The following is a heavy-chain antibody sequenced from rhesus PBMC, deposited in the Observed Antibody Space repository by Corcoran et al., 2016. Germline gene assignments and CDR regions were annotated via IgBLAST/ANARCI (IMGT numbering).Heavy chain of an antibody. Sequence: QVQLQESGPGLVKPLETLSLTCAVSGGSISSNYWSWIRQPPGKGREGIGYIYGSSSSTTATPSLKSRVTISRDTSETQFSRRLTSVTAADTAVYYCARQGYTDPLGGLDSWGQGVVVTVSS. V-gene: IGHV4S11*01. CDR1: GGSISSNY. CDR2: IYGSSSST. J-gene: IGHJ6*01. D-gene: IGHD2-39*02. CDR3: ARQGYTDPLGGLDS.